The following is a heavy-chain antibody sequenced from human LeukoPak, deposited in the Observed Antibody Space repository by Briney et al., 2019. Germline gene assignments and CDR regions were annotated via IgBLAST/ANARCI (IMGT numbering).Heavy chain of an antibody. J-gene: IGHJ4*02. CDR2: ISSSGSTI. CDR3: ASRTVVTPEMDY. D-gene: IGHD4-23*01. CDR1: GFTFSDYY. V-gene: IGHV3-11*01. Sequence: GGSLRLSCAASGFTFSDYYMSWIRQAPGKGLEWASYISSSGSTIYYADSVKGRFTISRDNAKNSLYLQMNSLRAEDTAVYYCASRTVVTPEMDYWGQGTLVTVSS.